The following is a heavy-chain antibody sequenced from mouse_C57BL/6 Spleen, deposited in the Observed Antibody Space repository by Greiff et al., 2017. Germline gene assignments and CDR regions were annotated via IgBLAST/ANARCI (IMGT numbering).Heavy chain of an antibody. V-gene: IGHV1-64*01. D-gene: IGHD1-1*01. CDR3: AKNYCGSNYAMDY. Sequence: VQLQQPGAELVKPGASVKLSCKASGYTFTSYWMHWVKQRPGQGLEWIGMIHPNSGSTNYNEKFKSKATLTVDKSSSTAYMQLSSLTSEDSAVYYCAKNYCGSNYAMDYWGQGTSVTVSS. CDR2: IHPNSGST. CDR1: GYTFTSYW. J-gene: IGHJ4*01.